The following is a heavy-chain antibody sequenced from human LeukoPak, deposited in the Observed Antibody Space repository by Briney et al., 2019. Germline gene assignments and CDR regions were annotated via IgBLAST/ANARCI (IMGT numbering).Heavy chain of an antibody. V-gene: IGHV3-20*04. J-gene: IGHJ4*02. CDR1: GFIFDEYG. D-gene: IGHD3-22*01. CDR2: ISLNGGAT. CDR3: ARHVVAVGFDY. Sequence: GGSLRLSCAASGFIFDEYGMSWVRQAPGKGLEWVAGISLNGGATGYADSVKGRFTISRDNAKNSLYLQMNSLRAEDTAVYYCARHVVAVGFDYWGQGTLVTVSS.